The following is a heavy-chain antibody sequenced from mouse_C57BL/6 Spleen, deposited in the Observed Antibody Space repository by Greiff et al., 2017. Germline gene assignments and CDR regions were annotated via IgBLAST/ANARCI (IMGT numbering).Heavy chain of an antibody. CDR3: ARGDYYGSRDWYFDV. J-gene: IGHJ1*03. CDR1: GYSITSGYY. CDR2: ISYDGSN. D-gene: IGHD1-1*01. Sequence: EVQLQESGPGLVKPSQSLSLTCSVTGYSITSGYYWNWIRQLPGNKLEWMGYISYDGSNNYNPSLKNRISITRDTSKNQFFLKLNSVTTEDTATYYCARGDYYGSRDWYFDVWGTGTTVTVSS. V-gene: IGHV3-6*01.